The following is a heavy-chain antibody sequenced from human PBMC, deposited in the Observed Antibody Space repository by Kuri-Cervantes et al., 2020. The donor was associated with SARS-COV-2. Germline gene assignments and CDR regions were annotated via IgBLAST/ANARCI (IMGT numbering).Heavy chain of an antibody. CDR1: GYTFTGYY. CDR3: ARAGGISSGYYYRLDY. CDR2: INPNSGGT. D-gene: IGHD3-22*01. J-gene: IGHJ4*02. V-gene: IGHV1-2*06. Sequence: ASVKVSCKASGYTFTGYYMHWVRQAPGQGLEWMGRINPNSGGTNYAQKFQGGVTMTRDTSISTAYMELSRLRSDDTAVYYCARAGGISSGYYYRLDYWGQGTRVTVSS.